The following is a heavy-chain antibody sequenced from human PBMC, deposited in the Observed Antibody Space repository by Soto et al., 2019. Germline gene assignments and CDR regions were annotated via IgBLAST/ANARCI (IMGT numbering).Heavy chain of an antibody. CDR1: GFSLNTREVG. D-gene: IGHD4-17*01. Sequence: QITLRESGPPLVKPTQPLTLTCTFSGFSLNTREVGVGWIRQPPGKALEWLALIFWDDDKRYSPSLKTRLTISKDTSKSQVVLTMTNMDPVDTATSYCAHVRSGPRIEDYFAYDIDVWGQGTLVTVSS. CDR2: IFWDDDK. J-gene: IGHJ4*02. V-gene: IGHV2-5*02. CDR3: AHVRSGPRIEDYFAYDIDV.